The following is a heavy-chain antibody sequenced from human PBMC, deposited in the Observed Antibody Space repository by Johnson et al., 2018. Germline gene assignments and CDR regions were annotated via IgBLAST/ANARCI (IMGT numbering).Heavy chain of an antibody. CDR1: GFTFSSYA. Sequence: VQLVQSGGGVVQXGRSXRLXCAASGFTFSSYAMHWVRQAPGKGLEWVGFIRSKAYGGTTEYAAAVKGRFTISRDDSKSIAYLQMNSLKTEDTAVYYCTRDRIVGATSGYFQHWGQGTLVTVSS. CDR3: TRDRIVGATSGYFQH. D-gene: IGHD1-26*01. CDR2: IRSKAYGGTT. V-gene: IGHV3-49*04. J-gene: IGHJ1*01.